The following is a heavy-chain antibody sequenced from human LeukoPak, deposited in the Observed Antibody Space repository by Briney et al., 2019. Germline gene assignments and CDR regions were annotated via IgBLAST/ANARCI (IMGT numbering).Heavy chain of an antibody. CDR3: ARSVEVTTIFGFDP. CDR1: GGSISSYY. V-gene: IGHV4-59*08. Sequence: SETLSLTCTVSGGSISSYYWSWIRQPPGKGLEWIGYIYYSGSTNYNPSLKSRVTISVDTSKNQFSLKLSSVTAADTAVYYCARSVEVTTIFGFDPWGQGTLATLSS. J-gene: IGHJ5*02. D-gene: IGHD5-24*01. CDR2: IYYSGST.